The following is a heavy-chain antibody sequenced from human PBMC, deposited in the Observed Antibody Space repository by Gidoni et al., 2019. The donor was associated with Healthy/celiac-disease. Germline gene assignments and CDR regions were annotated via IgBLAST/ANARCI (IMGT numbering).Heavy chain of an antibody. Sequence: VQLVQSGAEVKQPGEPRRISCWFSGYSFTSSLISWVRQMPGKGVEWMGRIDPSDAHTNNSPSVKGQVTIKADKSMNIGYVQWSSLNASYSARYCCARHGWFGALFPCCDDWGQGTLVTVSS. CDR3: ARHGWFGALFPCCDD. D-gene: IGHD3-10*01. CDR1: GYSFTSSL. V-gene: IGHV5-10-1*03. J-gene: IGHJ4*02. CDR2: IDPSDAHT.